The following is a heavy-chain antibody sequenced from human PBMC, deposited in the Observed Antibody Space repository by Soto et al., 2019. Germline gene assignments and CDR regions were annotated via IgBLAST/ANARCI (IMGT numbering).Heavy chain of an antibody. D-gene: IGHD6-25*01. CDR1: GGTFSSYT. J-gene: IGHJ4*02. CDR3: ARDRNSYSSAGGFDY. Sequence: SVKVSCKASGGTFSSYTISWVRQAPGQGLEWMGRIIPILGIANYAQKFQGRVTITADKSTSTAYMELSSLRSEDTAVYYCARDRNSYSSAGGFDYWGQGTLVTVSS. V-gene: IGHV1-69*04. CDR2: IIPILGIA.